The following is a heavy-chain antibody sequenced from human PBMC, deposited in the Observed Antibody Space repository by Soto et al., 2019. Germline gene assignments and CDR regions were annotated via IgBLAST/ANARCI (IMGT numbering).Heavy chain of an antibody. V-gene: IGHV6-1*01. CDR2: TYYRSKWYN. D-gene: IGHD3-3*01. J-gene: IGHJ5*02. CDR3: ARSPGPAGFWSGYRNWFDP. Sequence: KQSQTLSLTCAISGDSVSSNSAAWNWIRQPPSRGLEWLGRTYYRSKWYNDYAVSVKSRITINPDTSKNQFSLQLNSVTPEDTAVYYCARSPGPAGFWSGYRNWFDPWGQGTLVTVSS. CDR1: GDSVSSNSAA.